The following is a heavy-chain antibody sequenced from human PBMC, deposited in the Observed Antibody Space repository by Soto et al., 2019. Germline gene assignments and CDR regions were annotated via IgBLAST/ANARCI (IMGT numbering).Heavy chain of an antibody. CDR3: ANDAARRPPQYYYYYYMDV. Sequence: EVQLVESGGGLVQPGRSLRLSCAASGFTFDDYAMHWVRQAPGKGLEWVSGISWNSGSIGYADSVKGRFTISRDNAKNSLYLQMNSLRAEDTALYYCANDAARRPPQYYYYYYMDVWGKGTTVTVSS. J-gene: IGHJ6*03. CDR2: ISWNSGSI. V-gene: IGHV3-9*01. D-gene: IGHD6-6*01. CDR1: GFTFDDYA.